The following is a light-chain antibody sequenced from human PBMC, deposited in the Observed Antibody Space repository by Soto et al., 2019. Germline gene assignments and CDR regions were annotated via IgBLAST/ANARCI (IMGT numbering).Light chain of an antibody. CDR1: QSISSY. CDR3: QQSSSTPRT. CDR2: AAS. J-gene: IGKJ1*01. Sequence: IQMTQSPSSLSASVGDRVTITCRASQSISSYLNWYQQKPGKAPKLLIYAASSLQSGVPSRFSGSGSGTDFTLTISSLQPEDFATYYCQQSSSTPRTFCQRTNVDIK. V-gene: IGKV1-39*01.